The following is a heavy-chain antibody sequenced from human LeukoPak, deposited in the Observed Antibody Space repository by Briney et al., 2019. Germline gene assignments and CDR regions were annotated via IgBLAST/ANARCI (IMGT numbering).Heavy chain of an antibody. J-gene: IGHJ5*02. CDR1: GGSISSGSYY. V-gene: IGHV4-61*02. CDR3: ARQGGGHCSGGSCYSGEPKRPAVYNWFDP. Sequence: SETLSLTCTVSGGSISSGSYYWNWIRQPAGKGLEWIGRIYTSGSTNYNPSLKSRVTISVDTSKNQFSLKLSSVTAADTAVYYCARQGGGHCSGGSCYSGEPKRPAVYNWFDPWGQGTLVTVSS. D-gene: IGHD2-15*01. CDR2: IYTSGST.